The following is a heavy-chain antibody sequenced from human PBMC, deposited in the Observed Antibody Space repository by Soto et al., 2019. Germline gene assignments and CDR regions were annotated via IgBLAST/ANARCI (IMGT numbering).Heavy chain of an antibody. CDR3: AKPPGIAVAAHGYYYYGMDV. CDR2: ISESGGST. V-gene: IGHV3-23*01. J-gene: IGHJ6*02. D-gene: IGHD6-19*01. CDR1: GFTFASYV. Sequence: PGGSLRLSCAASGFTFASYVMGWVRQTPGKGLEWVSVISESGGSTSYADSVKGRFTISRDNSRNTVHLQMNSLRAEDTAVYYYAKPPGIAVAAHGYYYYGMDVWGQGTTVTVSS.